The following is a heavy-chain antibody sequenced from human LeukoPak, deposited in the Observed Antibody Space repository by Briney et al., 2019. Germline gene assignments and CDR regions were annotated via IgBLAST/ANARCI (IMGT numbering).Heavy chain of an antibody. D-gene: IGHD6-13*01. CDR1: GFTFDDYA. CDR2: ISWNSGSI. CDR3: AKDITSRWESSSLDY. Sequence: GGSLRLSCAASGFTFDDYAMHWVRQAPGKGLEWVSGISWNSGSIGYADSVKGRFTISRDNAKNSLYLQMNSLGAEDMALYYCAKDITSRWESSSLDYWGQGTLVTVSS. V-gene: IGHV3-9*03. J-gene: IGHJ4*02.